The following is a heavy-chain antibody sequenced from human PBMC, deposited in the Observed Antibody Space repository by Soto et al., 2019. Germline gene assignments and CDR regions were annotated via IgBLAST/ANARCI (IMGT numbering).Heavy chain of an antibody. Sequence: GSLRLSCAASGFTVSSNYMSWVRQAPGKGLEWVSAISGSGGSAYYADSVKGRFTISRDNSKGTLSLQMNSLRADDTAVYYCAKDPGYRSPFDYWGQGTLVTVSS. CDR1: GFTVSSNY. CDR3: AKDPGYRSPFDY. J-gene: IGHJ4*02. D-gene: IGHD6-13*01. CDR2: ISGSGGSA. V-gene: IGHV3-23*01.